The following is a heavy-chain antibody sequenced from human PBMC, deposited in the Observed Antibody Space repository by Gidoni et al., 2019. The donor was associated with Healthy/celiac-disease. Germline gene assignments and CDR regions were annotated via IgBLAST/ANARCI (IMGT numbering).Heavy chain of an antibody. CDR3: ARAGGYDILTGYYLNAFDI. Sequence: QVQLQESGPGLVKPSETLSLTGTVSGGSISSYYRSWIRQPAGKGLEWIGRIYTSGSTNSNPSIKSRVTMSVDTSKNQFSLKLSSVTASDTAVYYCARAGGYDILTGYYLNAFDIWGQGTMVTVSS. V-gene: IGHV4-4*07. CDR2: IYTSGST. D-gene: IGHD3-9*01. J-gene: IGHJ3*02. CDR1: GGSISSYY.